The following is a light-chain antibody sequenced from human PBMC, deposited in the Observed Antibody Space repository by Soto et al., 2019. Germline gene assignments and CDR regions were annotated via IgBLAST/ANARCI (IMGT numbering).Light chain of an antibody. CDR2: DDN. CDR3: QVWNITTDHYV. Sequence: SYELTQPPSVSVAPGQTARITCGGNNIGSTSVHWYQQRPGQAPVLVVYDDNDRPSGIPERFSGSSSENTATLTITRVEAGDEADYYCQVWNITTDHYVFGTGTKVTVL. J-gene: IGLJ1*01. CDR1: NIGSTS. V-gene: IGLV3-21*02.